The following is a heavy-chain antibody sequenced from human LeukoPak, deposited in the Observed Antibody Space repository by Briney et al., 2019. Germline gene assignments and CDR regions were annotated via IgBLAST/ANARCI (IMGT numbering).Heavy chain of an antibody. V-gene: IGHV1-18*01. CDR2: ISAYNGNT. CDR1: GYTFTSYG. Sequence: ASVKVSCKASGYTFTSYGISWVRQAPGQGLEWMGWISAYNGNTNYAQKLQGRVTMTTDTSTSTAYMELRSLRSDDTAVYYRARVWDYGDTGGDWFDPWGQGTLVTVSS. CDR3: ARVWDYGDTGGDWFDP. D-gene: IGHD4-17*01. J-gene: IGHJ5*02.